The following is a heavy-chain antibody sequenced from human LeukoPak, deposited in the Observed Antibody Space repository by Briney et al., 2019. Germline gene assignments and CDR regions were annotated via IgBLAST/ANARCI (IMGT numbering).Heavy chain of an antibody. Sequence: GASVKVSCKASGYTFTSYGISWVRQAPGQGLEWMGWISAYNGNTNYAQKLQGRVTMTTDTSTSIAYMELRSLRSDDTAVYYCARDGPDDYGDYGSFDYWGQGTLVTVSS. CDR1: GYTFTSYG. CDR3: ARDGPDDYGDYGSFDY. D-gene: IGHD4-17*01. V-gene: IGHV1-18*01. J-gene: IGHJ4*02. CDR2: ISAYNGNT.